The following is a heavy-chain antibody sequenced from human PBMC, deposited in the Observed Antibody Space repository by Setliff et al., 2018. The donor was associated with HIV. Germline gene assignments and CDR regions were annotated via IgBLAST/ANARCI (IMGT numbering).Heavy chain of an antibody. D-gene: IGHD1-26*01. Sequence: PSETLSLTCAVYGGSFSGYYWSWIRQPPGKGLEWIGEINHSGATYYNPSLKSRVTISIDTSKNQFSLKVTSLTAADTAVYYCARYRRGAEWFDPWGQGTLVTVSS. CDR3: ARYRRGAEWFDP. V-gene: IGHV4-34*01. CDR2: INHSGAT. CDR1: GGSFSGYY. J-gene: IGHJ5*02.